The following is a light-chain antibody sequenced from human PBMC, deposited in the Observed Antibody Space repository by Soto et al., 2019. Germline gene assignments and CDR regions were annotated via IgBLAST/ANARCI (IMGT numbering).Light chain of an antibody. CDR3: QHFNNWPPELT. V-gene: IGKV3-15*01. CDR1: QSITNN. Sequence: EIVLTQSPDTLSFSPGERATLSCRASQSITNNLAWYQQRPGQAPRLLIYGASTRATGVPARFSGSGSGTEFTLTISSLQSEDFATYYCQHFNNWPPELTFGGGTKVDIK. J-gene: IGKJ4*01. CDR2: GAS.